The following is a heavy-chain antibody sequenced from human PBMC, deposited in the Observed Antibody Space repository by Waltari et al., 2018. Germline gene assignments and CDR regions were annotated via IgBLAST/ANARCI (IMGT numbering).Heavy chain of an antibody. D-gene: IGHD3-16*01. Sequence: QVQLQESGPGLVKPSETLSLTCTGSGGSISSYYWSWIRQPPGKGLEWIGYIYYSGSTNYNPSLKSRVTISVDTSKNQFSLKLSSVTAADTAVYYCAREHFDYVWGSYSDYWGQGTLVTVSS. CDR1: GGSISSYY. J-gene: IGHJ4*02. V-gene: IGHV4-59*01. CDR3: AREHFDYVWGSYSDY. CDR2: IYYSGST.